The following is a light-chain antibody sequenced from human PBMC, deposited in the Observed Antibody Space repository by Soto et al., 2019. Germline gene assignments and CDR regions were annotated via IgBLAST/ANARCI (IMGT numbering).Light chain of an antibody. CDR1: QSISSY. CDR2: AAS. CDR3: QQSYSNPRT. V-gene: IGKV1-39*01. J-gene: IGKJ1*01. Sequence: IQVTQFPASLSAAVGDRVTITCRASQSISSYLNWYQQKPGKAPKLLIYAASSLQSGFPSRFSGSGSGTDFTLTISSLQPEDFATYYCQQSYSNPRTFGHGTKVDIK.